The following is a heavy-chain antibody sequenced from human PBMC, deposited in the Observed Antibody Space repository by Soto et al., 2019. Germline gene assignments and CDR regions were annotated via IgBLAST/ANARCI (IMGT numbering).Heavy chain of an antibody. CDR3: ARVEGYCSGGSRSTGGLFGP. D-gene: IGHD2-15*01. V-gene: IGHV1-18*01. CDR2: ISAYNGNT. CDR1: GYTFTSYG. Sequence: QVQLVQSGAEVKKPGASVKVSCKASGYTFTSYGISWVRQAPGQGLEWMGWISAYNGNTNYAQKLQGRVTMTTDTTTSTAYMELRRLRSDYTAVYDCARVEGYCSGGSRSTGGLFGPWGQGTLVTVAS. J-gene: IGHJ5*02.